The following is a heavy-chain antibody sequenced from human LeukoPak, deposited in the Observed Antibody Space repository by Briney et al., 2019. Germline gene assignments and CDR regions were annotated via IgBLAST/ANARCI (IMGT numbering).Heavy chain of an antibody. CDR1: GGTFSSYA. CDR2: IIPIFGTA. Sequence: ASVKVSCKASGGTFSSYAISWVRQAPGQGLERMGGIIPIFGTANYAQKLQGRVTITADKSTSTAYMELSSLRSEDTAVYYCARGSSAEYFQHWGQGTLVTVSS. CDR3: ARGSSAEYFQH. J-gene: IGHJ1*01. V-gene: IGHV1-69*06.